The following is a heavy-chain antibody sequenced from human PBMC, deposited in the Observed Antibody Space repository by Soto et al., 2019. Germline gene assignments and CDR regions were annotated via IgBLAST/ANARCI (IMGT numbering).Heavy chain of an antibody. J-gene: IGHJ2*01. V-gene: IGHV4-31*03. Sequence: QVQLQESGPGLVKPSQTLSLTCTVSVGYISCGGYYWSWIRQLTGKGLKWIGYIYYSGSTSNTPSIKSRATISVETSKNLGCLKPSSVTAADTGVYYCARARFDTVTTCRYFHLWCRGTPV. CDR2: IYYSGST. CDR1: VGYISCGGYY. D-gene: IGHD4-17*01. CDR3: ARARFDTVTTCRYFHL.